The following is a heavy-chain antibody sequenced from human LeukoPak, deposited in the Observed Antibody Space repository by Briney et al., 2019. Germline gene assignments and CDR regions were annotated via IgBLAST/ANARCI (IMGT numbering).Heavy chain of an antibody. Sequence: GGSLRLSCAASGFTFSSYSMNWVRQAPGKGLEWVSSISSSSSYIYYADSVKGRFTISRDNAKNSLYLQMNSLRSEDTAVYYCAREHGLLAAAGYNWFDPWGQGTLVTVSS. CDR1: GFTFSSYS. D-gene: IGHD6-13*01. V-gene: IGHV3-21*04. CDR2: ISSSSSYI. J-gene: IGHJ5*02. CDR3: AREHGLLAAAGYNWFDP.